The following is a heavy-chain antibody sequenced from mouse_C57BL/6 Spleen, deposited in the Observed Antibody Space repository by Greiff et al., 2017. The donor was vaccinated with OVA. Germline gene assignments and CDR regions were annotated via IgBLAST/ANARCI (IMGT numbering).Heavy chain of an antibody. CDR1: GFSLTSYG. CDR2: IWSGGST. CDR3: ARNWVYAMDY. Sequence: VKLMESGPGLVQPSQSLSITCPVSGFSLTSYGVHWVRQSPGKGLEWLGVIWSGGSTDYNAAFISRLSISKDNSKSQVFFKMNSLQADDTAIYYCARNWVYAMDYWGQGTSVTVSS. V-gene: IGHV2-2*01. J-gene: IGHJ4*01. D-gene: IGHD4-1*01.